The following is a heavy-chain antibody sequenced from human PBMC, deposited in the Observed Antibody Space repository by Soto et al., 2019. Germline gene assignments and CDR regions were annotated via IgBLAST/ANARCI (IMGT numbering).Heavy chain of an antibody. J-gene: IGHJ6*02. Sequence: GGSLRLSCAASGFTFSSYAMHWVRQAPGKGLEWVAVISYDGSNKYYADSVRGRFTISRDNSKNTLYLQMNSLRAEDTAVYYCARDGNYGDYPTYGMDVWGQGTSVTVSS. CDR3: ARDGNYGDYPTYGMDV. V-gene: IGHV3-30-3*01. CDR1: GFTFSSYA. CDR2: ISYDGSNK. D-gene: IGHD4-17*01.